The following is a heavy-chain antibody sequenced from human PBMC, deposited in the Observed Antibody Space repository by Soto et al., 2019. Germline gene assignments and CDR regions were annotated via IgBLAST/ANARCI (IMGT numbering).Heavy chain of an antibody. CDR2: IIPIFGTA. CDR1: GGTFSSYA. CDR3: ARSGPGQDCRGGGCHRTFAF. J-gene: IGHJ4*02. D-gene: IGHD2-15*01. V-gene: IGHV1-69*06. Sequence: SVKVSCKASGGTFSSYAISWVRQAPGQGLEWMGGIIPIFGTANYAQKFQGRVTITADKSTSTAYMELNSLRPEDTAVYFCARSGPGQDCRGGGCHRTFAFWGQGTLVTVSS.